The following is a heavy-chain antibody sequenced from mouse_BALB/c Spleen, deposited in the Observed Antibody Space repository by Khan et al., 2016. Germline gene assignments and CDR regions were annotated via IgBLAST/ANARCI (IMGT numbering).Heavy chain of an antibody. D-gene: IGHD1-1*01. CDR2: IYPGTGST. J-gene: IGHJ1*01. V-gene: IGHV1S132*01. Sequence: QVQLQQSGAELVRPGASVKLSCKTSGYIFTSYWIHWVKKRSGQGLEWIARIYPGTGSTYYNETFKGKATLTADKSSSTAYMQRSSLKSEDSDVYCCGRSGSKYWYFDVWGAGTTVTVSS. CDR3: GRSGSKYWYFDV. CDR1: GYIFTSYW.